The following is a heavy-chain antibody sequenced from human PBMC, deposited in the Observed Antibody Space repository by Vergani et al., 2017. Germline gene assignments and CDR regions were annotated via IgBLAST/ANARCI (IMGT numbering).Heavy chain of an antibody. CDR3: ARGYYDSSGYYSPFDY. J-gene: IGHJ4*02. D-gene: IGHD3-22*01. Sequence: EVQLVQSGAEVKKPGESLKISCKGSGYSFTSYWIGWVRQMPGKGLEWMGIIYPGDSDTRYSPSFQGQVTISADKSISTAYLQWSSLKAADTAMYYCARGYYDSSGYYSPFDYWGQGTLVTVSS. CDR2: IYPGDSDT. CDR1: GYSFTSYW. V-gene: IGHV5-51*03.